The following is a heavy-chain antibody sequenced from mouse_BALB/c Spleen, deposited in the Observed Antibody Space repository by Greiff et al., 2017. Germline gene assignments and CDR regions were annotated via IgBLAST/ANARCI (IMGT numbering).Heavy chain of an antibody. CDR1: GFTFTDYY. CDR2: IRNKANGYTT. J-gene: IGHJ2*01. CDR3: ARDPHFDY. V-gene: IGHV7-3*02. Sequence: EVQGVESGGGLVQPGGSLRLSCATSGFTFTDYYMSWVRQPPGKALEWLGFIRNKANGYTTEYSASVKGRFTISRDNSQSILYLQMNTLRAEDSATYYCARDPHFDYWGQGTTLTVSS.